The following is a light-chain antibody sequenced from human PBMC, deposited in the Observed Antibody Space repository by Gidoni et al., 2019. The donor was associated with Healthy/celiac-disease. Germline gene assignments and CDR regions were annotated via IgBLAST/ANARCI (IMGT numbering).Light chain of an antibody. CDR2: DAS. J-gene: IGKJ4*01. CDR1: QSVRSY. Sequence: EIVLTQSPATLSLSPWEIATLSCRASQSVRSYLAWYQQKPGQAPRLLIYDASNRATGIPARFSGSGSGTDFTLTISSLEPEDFAVYYCQQRSNWPPRITFGGGTKVEIK. CDR3: QQRSNWPPRIT. V-gene: IGKV3-11*01.